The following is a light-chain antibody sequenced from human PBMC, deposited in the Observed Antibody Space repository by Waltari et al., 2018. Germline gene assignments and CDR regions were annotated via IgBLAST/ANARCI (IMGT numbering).Light chain of an antibody. V-gene: IGKV3-20*01. Sequence: EIVLTQSPGTLSLSPGDRATLSCRASQSVYSNYLAWYQKKPGQAPRLLIYDASNRATGIPDRFSGSGSGTDFSLTISRLEPEDFAVYYCQQYAIAPFAFGPGTKVDIK. J-gene: IGKJ3*01. CDR1: QSVYSNY. CDR3: QQYAIAPFA. CDR2: DAS.